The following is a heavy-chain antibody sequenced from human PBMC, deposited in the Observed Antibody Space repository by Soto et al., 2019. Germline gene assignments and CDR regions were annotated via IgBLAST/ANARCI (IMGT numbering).Heavy chain of an antibody. CDR2: IYYSGSP. CDR1: GASISRDRYS. CDR3: ARAGAATLSDY. D-gene: IGHD2-15*01. V-gene: IGHV4-61*01. Sequence: PSETLSLTCTVSGASISRDRYSWIWIRQPPGKGLEWIGYIYYSGSPNYNPSLKSRVTISVDTSKNQFSLNLSSVTAADTAVYYCARAGAATLSDYWGQGTLVTVSS. J-gene: IGHJ4*02.